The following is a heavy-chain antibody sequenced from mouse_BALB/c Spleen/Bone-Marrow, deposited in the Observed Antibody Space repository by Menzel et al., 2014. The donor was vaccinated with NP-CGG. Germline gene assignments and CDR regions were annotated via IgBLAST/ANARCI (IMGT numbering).Heavy chain of an antibody. CDR2: INPSNGGT. Sequence: QVQLQQFGAELVKPGASVKLSCKASGYTFSSYYMYWVKQRPGQGLEWIGEINPSNGGTKFNEKFKSKATLTVDKSSSTAYMQLSSLTSEDSAVYYCTRSNYGYWYFDVWGAGTTVTVSS. CDR3: TRSNYGYWYFDV. D-gene: IGHD1-1*01. J-gene: IGHJ1*01. CDR1: GYTFSSYY. V-gene: IGHV1S81*02.